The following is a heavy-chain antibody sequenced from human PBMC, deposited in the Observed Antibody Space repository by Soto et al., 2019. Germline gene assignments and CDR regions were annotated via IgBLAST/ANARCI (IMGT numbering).Heavy chain of an antibody. CDR2: INHSGST. CDR3: ARDSLPEQLVGVSDYYYYYGMDV. D-gene: IGHD6-6*01. CDR1: GGSFSGYY. V-gene: IGHV4-34*01. Sequence: SETLSLTCAVYGGSFSGYYWSWIRQPPGKGLEWIGEINHSGSTNYNPSLKSRVTISVDTSKNQFSLKLNSVTPEDTAVYYCARDSLPEQLVGVSDYYYYYGMDVWGQGTTVTVSS. J-gene: IGHJ6*02.